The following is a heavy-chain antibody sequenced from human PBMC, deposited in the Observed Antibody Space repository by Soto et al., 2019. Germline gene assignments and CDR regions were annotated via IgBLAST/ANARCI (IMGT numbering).Heavy chain of an antibody. J-gene: IGHJ4*02. CDR3: WGLVIGYINVVAAISNYDY. CDR1: GGSISSSSYY. Sequence: PSETLSLTCTVSGGSISSSSYYWGWIRQPPGKGLEWIGSIYYSGSTYYNPSLKSRVTISVDTSKNQFSLKLSSVTAADTAVYYCWGLVIGYINVVAAISNYDYWGQGTLVT. V-gene: IGHV4-39*01. CDR2: IYYSGST. D-gene: IGHD2-15*01.